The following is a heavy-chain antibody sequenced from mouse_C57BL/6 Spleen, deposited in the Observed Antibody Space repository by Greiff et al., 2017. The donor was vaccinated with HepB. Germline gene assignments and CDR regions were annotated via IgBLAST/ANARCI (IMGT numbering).Heavy chain of an antibody. Sequence: GGSMKLSCAASGFTFSDAWMDWVRQSPEKGLEWVAEIRNKANNHATYYAESVKGRFTISRDDSKSSVYLQMNSLRAEDTGIYYCTPIYYDYGAWFAYWGQGTLVTVSA. CDR2: IRNKANNHAT. J-gene: IGHJ3*01. V-gene: IGHV6-6*01. D-gene: IGHD2-4*01. CDR1: GFTFSDAW. CDR3: TPIYYDYGAWFAY.